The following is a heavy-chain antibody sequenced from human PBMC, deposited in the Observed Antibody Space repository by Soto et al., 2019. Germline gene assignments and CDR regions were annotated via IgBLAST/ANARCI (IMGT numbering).Heavy chain of an antibody. J-gene: IGHJ6*02. Sequence: QVQLVESGGGVVQPGRSLRFSCAASGFTFSNYGMHWVRQAPGKGLEWVAVISSDGSNKFYVDSVKGRFTISRDNSKNTVYLQMNSLRVEDTAVYYCATDRGSGWNYYGLDAWGQGTTVTVSS. V-gene: IGHV3-30*03. CDR3: ATDRGSGWNYYGLDA. D-gene: IGHD6-19*01. CDR1: GFTFSNYG. CDR2: ISSDGSNK.